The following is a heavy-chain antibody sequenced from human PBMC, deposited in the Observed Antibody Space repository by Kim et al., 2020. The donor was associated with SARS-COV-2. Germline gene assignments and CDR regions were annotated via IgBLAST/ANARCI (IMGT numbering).Heavy chain of an antibody. J-gene: IGHJ4*02. CDR3: ARASPVQAAIIDY. D-gene: IGHD6-19*01. Sequence: YNPSLKIRVTISVDTSKNQASLNLSSVTAADTAVYYCARASPVQAAIIDYWGQGTLVTVSS. V-gene: IGHV4-59*01.